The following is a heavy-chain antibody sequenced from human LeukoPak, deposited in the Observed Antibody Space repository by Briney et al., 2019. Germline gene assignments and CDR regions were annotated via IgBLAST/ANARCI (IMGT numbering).Heavy chain of an antibody. CDR2: INTNTGNP. Sequence: ASVKVSCKASGYTFTSYAMNWVRQAPGQGLEWMGWINTNTGNPTYAQGFTGRFVFSLDTSVSTAYLQISSLKAEDTAVYYRARVREGGGATDLFFDYWGQGTLVTVSS. CDR3: ARVREGGGATDLFFDY. J-gene: IGHJ4*02. V-gene: IGHV7-4-1*02. CDR1: GYTFTSYA. D-gene: IGHD1-26*01.